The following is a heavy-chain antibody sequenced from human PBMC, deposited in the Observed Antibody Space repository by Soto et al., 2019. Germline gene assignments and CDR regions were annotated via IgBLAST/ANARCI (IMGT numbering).Heavy chain of an antibody. CDR3: ARGADSGYDLDY. Sequence: QVQLVQSGAEVKKPGSSVKVSCKASGGTFSSYTISWVRQAPGQGLEWMGRIIPILGIANYAQKFQGRVTITADKSTSKAYMELSSLRSEDTAVYGCARGADSGYDLDYWGQGTLVTVSS. D-gene: IGHD5-12*01. V-gene: IGHV1-69*02. CDR2: IIPILGIA. CDR1: GGTFSSYT. J-gene: IGHJ4*02.